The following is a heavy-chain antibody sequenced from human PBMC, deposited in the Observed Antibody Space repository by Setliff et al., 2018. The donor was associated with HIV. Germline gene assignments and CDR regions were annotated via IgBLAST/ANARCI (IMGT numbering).Heavy chain of an antibody. CDR3: ARGATGNLEALDI. Sequence: GESLKISCQTSGSSFATYWVGWVRQMPGKGLEWMGIIYPGDSDAKYNPSFQGQVTISADKSISTPYLQWSDLKASDTAMYYCARGATGNLEALDIWGQGTMVTVSS. CDR2: IYPGDSDA. D-gene: IGHD6-13*01. J-gene: IGHJ3*02. CDR1: GSSFATYW. V-gene: IGHV5-51*01.